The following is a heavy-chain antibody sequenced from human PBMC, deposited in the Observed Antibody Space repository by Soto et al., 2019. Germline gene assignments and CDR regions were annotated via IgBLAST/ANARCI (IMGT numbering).Heavy chain of an antibody. V-gene: IGHV4-30-2*01. CDR1: GGSISSGGYS. CDR2: IYHSGST. Sequence: SETLSLTCAVSGGSISSGGYSWSWIRQPPGKGLEWIGYIYHSGSTYYNPSLKSRVTISVDRSKNQFSLKLSSVTAADTVVYYCARGGIVVVPAASPAYYYYYGMDVWGQGTTVTVSS. CDR3: ARGGIVVVPAASPAYYYYYGMDV. J-gene: IGHJ6*02. D-gene: IGHD2-2*01.